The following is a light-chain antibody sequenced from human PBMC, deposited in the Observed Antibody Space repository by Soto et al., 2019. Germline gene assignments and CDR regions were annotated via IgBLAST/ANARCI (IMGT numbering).Light chain of an antibody. Sequence: IVMTPSPATLSVSPVKISTLSFRSSKSVSSNLVWYQQKPGQAPRLLIYASSTRATGIPARFSGSGSGTEFTLTISSLQSEDFAVYYCKQYTHWPTCGQGNKGAIK. CDR2: ASS. CDR3: KQYTHWPT. J-gene: IGKJ1*01. CDR1: KSVSSN. V-gene: IGKV3-15*01.